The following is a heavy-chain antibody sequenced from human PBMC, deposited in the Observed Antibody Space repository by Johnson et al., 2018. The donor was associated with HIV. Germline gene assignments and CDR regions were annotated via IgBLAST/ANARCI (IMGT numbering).Heavy chain of an antibody. Sequence: VQLVESGGGVVQPGRSLRLSCAASGFAFRSYWMHWVRQAPGKGLVWVSRINSDGSSTSYADSVKGRFTISRDSAKNTLYLQMNSLRPEDTAVYYCASGDDDGFWGQWTMVTVSS. V-gene: IGHV3-74*02. CDR3: ASGDDDGF. CDR1: GFAFRSYW. J-gene: IGHJ3*01. D-gene: IGHD5-12*01. CDR2: INSDGSST.